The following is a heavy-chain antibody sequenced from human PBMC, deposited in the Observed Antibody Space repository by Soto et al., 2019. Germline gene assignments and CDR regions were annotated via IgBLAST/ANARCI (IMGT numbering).Heavy chain of an antibody. CDR3: AKDMYGSRRGSFDY. D-gene: IGHD1-26*01. V-gene: IGHV3-23*01. J-gene: IGHJ4*02. CDR1: VFTFSSYA. CDR2: LSNGGGTT. Sequence: EVQLLESGGGLVQPGGSLRLSCAASVFTFSSYAMSWVRQAPGEGLEWVSALSNGGGTTHYADSVKGRFTISRDNSKNTLYLQVSSLRVEDTAIYYCAKDMYGSRRGSFDYGGQGTLVTVSS.